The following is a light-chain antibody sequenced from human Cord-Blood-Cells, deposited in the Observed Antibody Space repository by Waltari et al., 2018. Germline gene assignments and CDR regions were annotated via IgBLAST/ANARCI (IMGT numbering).Light chain of an antibody. CDR3: CSYAGSYTWV. J-gene: IGLJ3*02. CDR1: SSDFGGYNY. CDR2: DVS. V-gene: IGLV2-11*01. Sequence: QSALTRPRSVSGSPGQSVTISCTGTSSDFGGYNYVSWYQQHPGKAPKLMIYDVSKRPSGVPDRFSGSKSGNTASLTISGLQAEDEADYYCCSYAGSYTWVFGGGTKLTVL.